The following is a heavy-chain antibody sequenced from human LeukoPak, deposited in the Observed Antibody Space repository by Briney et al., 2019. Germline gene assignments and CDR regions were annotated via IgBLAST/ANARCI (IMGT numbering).Heavy chain of an antibody. J-gene: IGHJ4*02. V-gene: IGHV3-21*01. Sequence: PGGSLRLFCAASGFTFSSYSMNWVRQAPGKGLEWVSSISSSSSYIYYADSVKGRFTISRDNAKNSLYLQMNSLRAEDTAVYYCARLNYYGSGSYYWYFDYWGQGTLVTVSS. D-gene: IGHD3-10*01. CDR1: GFTFSSYS. CDR3: ARLNYYGSGSYYWYFDY. CDR2: ISSSSSYI.